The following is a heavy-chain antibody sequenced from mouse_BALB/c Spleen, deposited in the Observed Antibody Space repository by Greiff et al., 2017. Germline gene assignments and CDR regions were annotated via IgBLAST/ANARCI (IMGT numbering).Heavy chain of an antibody. J-gene: IGHJ4*01. V-gene: IGHV5-12-1*01. CDR2: ISSGGGST. CDR1: GFAFSSYD. CDR3: ARHRTSSY. Sequence: EVKLMESGGGLVKPGGSLKLSCAASGFAFSSYDMSWVRQTPEKRLEWVAYISSGGGSTYYPDTVKGRFTISRDNAKNTLYLQMSSLKSEDTAMYYCARHRTSSYWGQGTSVTVSS.